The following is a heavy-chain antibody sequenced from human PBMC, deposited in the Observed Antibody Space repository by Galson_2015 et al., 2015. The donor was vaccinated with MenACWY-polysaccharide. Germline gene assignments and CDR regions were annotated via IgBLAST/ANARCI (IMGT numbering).Heavy chain of an antibody. D-gene: IGHD6-19*01. V-gene: IGHV3-9*01. CDR1: GFTFDDYA. CDR2: ISWSSGNI. J-gene: IGHJ4*02. Sequence: SLRLSCAASGFTFDDYAMHWVRQAPGKGLEWGSGISWSSGNIGYADSVKGRFSISRDNAKNSLYLQMNSLRAEDTALYYCAKDSQYSSDGLIDYWGQGTLVTVSS. CDR3: AKDSQYSSDGLIDY.